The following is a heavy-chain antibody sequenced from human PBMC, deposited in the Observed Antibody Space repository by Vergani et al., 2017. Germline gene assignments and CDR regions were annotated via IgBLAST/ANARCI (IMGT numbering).Heavy chain of an antibody. Sequence: QVQLVQSGAEVKKPGSSVKVSCKASGGTFSSYAISWVRQAPGQGLEWMGGIIPIFGTANYAQKFQGRVTITADESTSTAYMELSSLRSEDTAVYYCARDTXGLRYFDRSSPPINWGQGTLVTVSS. D-gene: IGHD3-9*01. J-gene: IGHJ4*02. CDR3: ARDTXGLRYFDRSSPPIN. CDR1: GGTFSSYA. V-gene: IGHV1-69*01. CDR2: IIPIFGTA.